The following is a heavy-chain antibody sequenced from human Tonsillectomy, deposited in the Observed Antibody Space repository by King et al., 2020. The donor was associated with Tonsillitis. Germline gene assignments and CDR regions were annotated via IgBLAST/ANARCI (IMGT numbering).Heavy chain of an antibody. J-gene: IGHJ3*02. D-gene: IGHD6-19*01. Sequence: VQLVESGAEVKKPGASVKVSCKASGYTFTSYGISWVRQAPGQGLEWMGWISAYNGNTNYAQKLQGRVTMTTDTSTSTAYMERRGLRSDDTAVYDCARDDGSVAGINPDAFDIWGQGTMVTVSS. CDR3: ARDDGSVAGINPDAFDI. CDR2: ISAYNGNT. CDR1: GYTFTSYG. V-gene: IGHV1-18*04.